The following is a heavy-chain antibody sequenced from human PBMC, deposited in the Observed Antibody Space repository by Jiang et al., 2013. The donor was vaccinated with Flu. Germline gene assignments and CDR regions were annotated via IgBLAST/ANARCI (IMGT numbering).Heavy chain of an antibody. J-gene: IGHJ4*02. CDR3: ANGVYPYYFHN. CDR2: ISASGTT. D-gene: IGHD2-8*01. Sequence: VQLLESGGGLVQPGGSLRLSCAASGFTFNNNAVAWVRQAPGRGLEWVSEISASGTTYYADSVKGRFTISRDNSQNTVHLQMNSLRGEDTALYYCANGVYPYYFHNWGQGTLVTVSS. V-gene: IGHV3-23*01. CDR1: GFTFNNNA.